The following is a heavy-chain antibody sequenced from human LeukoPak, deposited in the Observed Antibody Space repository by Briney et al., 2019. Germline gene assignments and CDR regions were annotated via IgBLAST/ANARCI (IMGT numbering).Heavy chain of an antibody. CDR2: IYGVDSDV. Sequence: GESLKIPCRRSGYSFTNYWIGWVRQMPGKGREWMGIIYGVDSDVKYSPSFQGQVTISADKSISTAYLQWSSLKASDTAIYYCARHRPYSSSRPYFFDYWGQGTLVTVSS. CDR3: ARHRPYSSSRPYFFDY. J-gene: IGHJ4*02. CDR1: GYSFTNYW. V-gene: IGHV5-51*01. D-gene: IGHD6-13*01.